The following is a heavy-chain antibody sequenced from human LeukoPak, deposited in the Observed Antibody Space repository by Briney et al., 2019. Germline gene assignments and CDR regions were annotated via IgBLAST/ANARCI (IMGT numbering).Heavy chain of an antibody. D-gene: IGHD2-2*01. J-gene: IGHJ6*02. Sequence: AGGSLRLSCAASGFTFSSYWMSWVRQAPGKGLEWVANIKQDGSEKYYVDSVKGRFTISRDNAKNSLYLQMNSLRAEDTAVYYCARDGYSGSHEWLLLSYPYYYYGMDVWGQGTTVTVSS. CDR2: IKQDGSEK. CDR3: ARDGYSGSHEWLLLSYPYYYYGMDV. CDR1: GFTFSSYW. V-gene: IGHV3-7*01.